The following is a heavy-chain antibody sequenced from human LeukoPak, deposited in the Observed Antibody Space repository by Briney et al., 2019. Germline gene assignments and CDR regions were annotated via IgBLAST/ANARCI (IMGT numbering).Heavy chain of an antibody. CDR3: ARVGCSGGSCYPDY. Sequence: SETLSLTCTVSGASISTSYWYWIRQPPGKGLEWIGYIHYSGDINYNPSLKSRVTISAYTSKNQLSLKLSSVTAADTAVYYCARVGCSGGSCYPDYWGQGTLVTVS. CDR2: IHYSGDI. J-gene: IGHJ4*02. V-gene: IGHV4-59*01. CDR1: GASISTSY. D-gene: IGHD2-15*01.